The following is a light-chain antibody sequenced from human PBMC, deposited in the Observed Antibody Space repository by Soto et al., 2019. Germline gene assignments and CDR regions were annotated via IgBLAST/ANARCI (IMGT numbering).Light chain of an antibody. V-gene: IGKV3-20*01. CDR3: HQYGNSPQT. J-gene: IGKJ1*01. CDR1: QSVRSAD. CDR2: GAS. Sequence: EIGLTQSPSTLSLSPGDRATLSCRASQSVRSADLGWYQQKPAQAPCLLIYGASSRATGFTDRFSGSVSGTVFTLTISIPKPDYVAVYYCHQYGNSPQTFGQGTKVHI.